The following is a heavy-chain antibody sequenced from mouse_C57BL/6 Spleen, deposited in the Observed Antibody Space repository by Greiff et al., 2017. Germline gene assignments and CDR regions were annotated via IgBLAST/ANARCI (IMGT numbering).Heavy chain of an antibody. J-gene: IGHJ3*01. D-gene: IGHD2-5*01. CDR3: ARASNYGFAY. CDR1: GYTFTSYW. V-gene: IGHV1-55*01. CDR2: IYPGSGST. Sequence: QVQLQQPGAELVKPGASVKMSCKASGYTFTSYWITWVKQRPGQGLEWIGDIYPGSGSTNYNEKFKGKATLTVDTSSSTAYMPLSSLTSEEAAVYYCARASNYGFAYWGQGTLVTVSA.